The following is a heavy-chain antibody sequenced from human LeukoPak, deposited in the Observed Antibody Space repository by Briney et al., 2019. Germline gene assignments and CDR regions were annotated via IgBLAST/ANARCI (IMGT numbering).Heavy chain of an antibody. J-gene: IGHJ4*02. CDR1: GYTFTGYY. Sequence: ASVQVSCKASGYTFTGYYFHWVRQAPGQGLEWMGWINPNSGGTNYAQKFQGRVTMTRDTSISTAYMELSRLRSDDTAVYYCARGYTVTTPHRFGYWGQGTLVTVSS. V-gene: IGHV1-2*02. CDR3: ARGYTVTTPHRFGY. D-gene: IGHD4-11*01. CDR2: INPNSGGT.